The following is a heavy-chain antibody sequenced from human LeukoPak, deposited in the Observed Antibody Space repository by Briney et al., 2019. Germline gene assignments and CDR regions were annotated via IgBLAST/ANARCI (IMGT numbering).Heavy chain of an antibody. D-gene: IGHD1-1*01. J-gene: IGHJ4*02. Sequence: GGSLRLSCTASGFTFSGYSMNWIRQAPGKGLEWVSSFGTRSTSVYHAGSVKGRFAISRDNAKNSLYLQMNSLRAEDTALYYCAREVNEGFDFWGQGTLVTVSS. V-gene: IGHV3-21*01. CDR1: GFTFSGYS. CDR2: FGTRSTSV. CDR3: AREVNEGFDF.